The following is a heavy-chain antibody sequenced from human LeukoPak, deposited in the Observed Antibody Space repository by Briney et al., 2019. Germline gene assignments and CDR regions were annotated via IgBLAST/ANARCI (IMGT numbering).Heavy chain of an antibody. D-gene: IGHD4-11*01. J-gene: IGHJ6*02. CDR1: GASFSSYY. CDR2: INHSGST. V-gene: IGHV4-34*01. CDR3: ARDTDMTTSYYYYGMDV. Sequence: SETLSLTCAVYGASFSSYYWSWIRQPPGKGLEWIGEINHSGSTNYNPSLKSRVTISVDTSKNQFSLKLSSVTAADTAVYYCARDTDMTTSYYYYGMDVWGQGATVTVSS.